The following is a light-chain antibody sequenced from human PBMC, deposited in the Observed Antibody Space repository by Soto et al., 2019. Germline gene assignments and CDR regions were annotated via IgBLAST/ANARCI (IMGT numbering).Light chain of an antibody. J-gene: IGLJ2*01. CDR2: EVI. CDR1: SSDVGGAYNY. V-gene: IGLV2-14*01. Sequence: QSALTQPASVSGSPGQSITISCTGTSSDVGGAYNYVSWYQQHPGKAPKLMIYEVIHRPSGVSNRFSGSKSGNTASLNISGLHAEDEADYYCSSWTSSSTLLFGGGTKLTVL. CDR3: SSWTSSSTLL.